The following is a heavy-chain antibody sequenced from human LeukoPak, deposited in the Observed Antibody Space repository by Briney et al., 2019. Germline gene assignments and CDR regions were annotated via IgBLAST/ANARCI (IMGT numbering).Heavy chain of an antibody. CDR2: ITWNSGSI. J-gene: IGHJ4*02. CDR3: ARDEGD. V-gene: IGHV3-9*01. Sequence: GGSLRLSCAASGFTFDDDAMHWVRQAPGKGLEWVSGITWNSGSIVYADSVKGRFTISRDNAKKSLYLQMNSLRIEDTAIYYCARDEGDWGQGTLVTVSS. D-gene: IGHD1-26*01. CDR1: GFTFDDDA.